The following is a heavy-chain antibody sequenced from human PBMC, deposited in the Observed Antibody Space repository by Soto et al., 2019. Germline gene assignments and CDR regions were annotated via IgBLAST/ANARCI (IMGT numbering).Heavy chain of an antibody. CDR3: ASRLGYGYAMDV. CDR1: GDSISSGGYY. CDR2: IYYDGNT. Sequence: QLQLQQSGPGLVKPSETLSLSCSVSGDSISSGGYYWVWIRQPPGKGLEWIGSIYYDGNTFYNASLNSRLTISRDTSKNQFSLKLSSVTAADTAVYYCASRLGYGYAMDVWGQGTTFTVSS. D-gene: IGHD5-12*01. J-gene: IGHJ6*02. V-gene: IGHV4-39*01.